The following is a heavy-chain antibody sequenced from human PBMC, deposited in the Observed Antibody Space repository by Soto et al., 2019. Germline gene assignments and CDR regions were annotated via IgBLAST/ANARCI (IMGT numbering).Heavy chain of an antibody. Sequence: SETLSLTCTFSGGSISGYYWTWIRQPPGKGLEWVGSLFYGGTTDYNPSLKSRLTMSLDTSKNHFSLKLRSVTAADTAVYYCARHRGPEPVYWGQGTLVTVSS. CDR1: GGSISGYY. D-gene: IGHD3-10*01. V-gene: IGHV4-39*01. CDR2: LFYGGTT. CDR3: ARHRGPEPVY. J-gene: IGHJ4*02.